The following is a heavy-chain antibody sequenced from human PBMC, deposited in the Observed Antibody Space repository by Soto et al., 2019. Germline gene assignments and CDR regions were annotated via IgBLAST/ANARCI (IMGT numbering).Heavy chain of an antibody. D-gene: IGHD1-7*01. V-gene: IGHV1-69*06. J-gene: IGHJ6*02. CDR1: RGTFSSYA. CDR3: ARRTTTNYYYYYGMDV. Sequence: SVKVSCKASRGTFSSYATSWVRQAPGQGLEWMGGIIPIFGTANYAQKFQGRVTITADKSTSTAYMELSSLRSEDTAVYYCARRTTTNYYYYYGMDVWGQGTTVTVSS. CDR2: IIPIFGTA.